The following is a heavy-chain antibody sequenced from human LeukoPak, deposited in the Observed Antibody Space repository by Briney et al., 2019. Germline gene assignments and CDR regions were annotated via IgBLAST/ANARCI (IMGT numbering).Heavy chain of an antibody. CDR3: ARSVDDILTGYYNRWFDP. CDR2: IFYSGST. Sequence: PSETLSLTCTVSGGSISTSNYYWGWIRQPPGKGLEWIGNIFYSGSTYYSPSLRSRVTISVDTSKNQFSLKLSSVTAADTAVYYCARSVDDILTGYYNRWFDPWGQGTLVTVSS. D-gene: IGHD3-9*01. CDR1: GGSISTSNYY. V-gene: IGHV4-39*07. J-gene: IGHJ5*02.